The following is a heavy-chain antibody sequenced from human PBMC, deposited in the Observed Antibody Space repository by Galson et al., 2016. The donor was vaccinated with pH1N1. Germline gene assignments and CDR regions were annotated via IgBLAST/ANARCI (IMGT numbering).Heavy chain of an antibody. CDR2: IHYSETT. V-gene: IGHV4-39*02. Sequence: SETLSLTCTVSGASSIGNNFYGGWIRQTPGKGLEWIWNIHYSETTYYNPSLKSRVTISVDTSKNHFSLKLNYVTAADTAVYFCARLVRGSYPDPLYYFDFWGQGTLVTVSS. CDR3: ARLVRGSYPDPLYYFDF. J-gene: IGHJ4*02. CDR1: GASSIGNNFY. D-gene: IGHD1-26*01.